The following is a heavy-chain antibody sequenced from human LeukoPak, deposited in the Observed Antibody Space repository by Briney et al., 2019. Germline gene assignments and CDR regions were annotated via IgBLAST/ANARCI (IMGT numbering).Heavy chain of an antibody. CDR1: GGSVSSNNW. CDR2: LYHTGST. D-gene: IGHD3-16*01. J-gene: IGHJ3*02. CDR3: SAHYGGGGLGAFDI. Sequence: PSETLSLTCAVSGGSVSSNNWWSWVRQPPRKGLEWIGELYHTGSTNFNPSLKSRVTVSMDKSKNQFFLKLTSVTAADTAVYYCSAHYGGGGLGAFDIWGQGTMVTVSS. V-gene: IGHV4-4*02.